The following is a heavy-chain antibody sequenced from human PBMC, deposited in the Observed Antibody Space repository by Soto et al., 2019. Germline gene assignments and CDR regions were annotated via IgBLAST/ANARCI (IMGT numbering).Heavy chain of an antibody. D-gene: IGHD2-2*02. J-gene: IGHJ6*02. CDR1: GDNCKKNV. CDR2: TIPALGKT. CDR3: ARVEYTESEYYHGMDV. Sequence: SVKVSCKTSGDNCKKNVFTCVLQSPVQGLEWMGGTIPALGKTHYIQKFQDRVTITVDTSKNQFSLQLNSVTPEDTAVYYCARVEYTESEYYHGMDVWGQGTTVTVSS. V-gene: IGHV1-69*10.